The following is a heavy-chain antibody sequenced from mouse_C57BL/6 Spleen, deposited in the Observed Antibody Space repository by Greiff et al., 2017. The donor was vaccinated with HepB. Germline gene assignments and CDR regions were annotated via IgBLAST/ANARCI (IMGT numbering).Heavy chain of an antibody. V-gene: IGHV1-80*01. CDR2: IYPGDGDT. CDR3: ARRGDYGNYPGNFDY. CDR1: GYAFSSYW. Sequence: VQLQQSGAELVKPGASVKISCKASGYAFSSYWMNWVKQRPGKGLEWIGQIYPGDGDTNYNGKFKGKATLTADKSSSTAYMQLSSLTSEDSAVYFCARRGDYGNYPGNFDYWGQGTTLTVSS. J-gene: IGHJ2*01. D-gene: IGHD2-1*01.